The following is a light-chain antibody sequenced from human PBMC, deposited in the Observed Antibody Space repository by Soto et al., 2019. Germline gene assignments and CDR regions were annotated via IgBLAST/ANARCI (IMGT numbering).Light chain of an antibody. CDR3: AAWDDSLNRVV. J-gene: IGLJ2*01. V-gene: IGLV1-44*01. CDR2: SNT. CDR1: SSNIGSHT. Sequence: QSVLTQPPSASGTPGQTISMSCSGGSSNIGSHTVNWYQQLPGTAPRLRIYSNTQRPSGVPDRFSGSKSGTSASLAISGLQSEYEGDYYCAAWDDSLNRVVFGGGTKVTVL.